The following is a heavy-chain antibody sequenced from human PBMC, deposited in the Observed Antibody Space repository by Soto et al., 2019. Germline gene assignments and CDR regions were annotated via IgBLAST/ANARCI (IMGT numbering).Heavy chain of an antibody. Sequence: EVQLLESGGGFVQPGGSLRLSCAASGFTFNDYAMAWVRQAPGQGLEWVSSISGSGGHSSYVDSVRGGFTISRDNVNNILSLDMSDLRAEDTALYSCAKDCRRLAVTGSAFDSWGQGALVTVSS. D-gene: IGHD6-19*01. J-gene: IGHJ4*02. CDR3: AKDCRRLAVTGSAFDS. CDR2: ISGSGGHS. CDR1: GFTFNDYA. V-gene: IGHV3-23*01.